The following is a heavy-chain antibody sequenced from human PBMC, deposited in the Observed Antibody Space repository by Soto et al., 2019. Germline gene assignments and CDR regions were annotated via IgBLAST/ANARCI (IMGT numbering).Heavy chain of an antibody. D-gene: IGHD3-22*01. Sequence: SETLSLTCAVYGGSFSGYYWSWIRQPPGKGLEWIGEINHSGSTNYNPSLKSRVTISVDTSKNQFSLKLNSVTAADTAVYFCARRREYDNSGSLDYWGQGTLVTSPQ. J-gene: IGHJ4*02. V-gene: IGHV4-34*01. CDR1: GGSFSGYY. CDR2: INHSGST. CDR3: ARRREYDNSGSLDY.